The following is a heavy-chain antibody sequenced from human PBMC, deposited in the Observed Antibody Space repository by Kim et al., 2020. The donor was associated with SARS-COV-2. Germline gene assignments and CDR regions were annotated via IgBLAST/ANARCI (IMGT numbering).Heavy chain of an antibody. CDR1: HFSFSQSA. CDR2: IFGSGSGT. Sequence: GGSLRLSCAASHFSFSQSAMSCVRQAPGKGLEWVSGIFGSGSGTYYGDSVKGRFTVSRDNSENMLYLQMDNLRVEDTAIYYCAKHVHVTSVTFYWYFEVWGRGTLVTVSS. D-gene: IGHD2-2*01. CDR3: AKHVHVTSVTFYWYFEV. V-gene: IGHV3-23*01. J-gene: IGHJ2*01.